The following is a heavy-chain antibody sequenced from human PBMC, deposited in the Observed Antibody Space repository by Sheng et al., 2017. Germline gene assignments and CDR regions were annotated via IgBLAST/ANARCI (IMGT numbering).Heavy chain of an antibody. V-gene: IGHV3-7*01. CDR3: ARASGWQHLIQVLFDY. J-gene: IGHJ4*02. CDR1: AFTFSSYA. CDR2: IKQDGSER. Sequence: EVQLVESGGGLVQPGRSLRLSCAASAFTFSSYAMHWVRQAPGKGLEWVASIKQDGSERYYVDSVRGRFTLSRDNTAKSVFLQMNSLRAEDTAVYFCARASGWQHLIQVLFDYWGQGMLVTVSS. D-gene: IGHD5-18*01.